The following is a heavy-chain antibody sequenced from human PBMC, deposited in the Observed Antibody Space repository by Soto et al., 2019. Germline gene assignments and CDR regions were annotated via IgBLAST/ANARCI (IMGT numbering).Heavy chain of an antibody. D-gene: IGHD3-22*01. Sequence: QVQLQESGPGLVKPSQTLSLSCTVSGASISSVNYYWSWIRQDPGKGLEWIGYIDYSGSTSYKPSPKLRRTISIDTSKNDFSRKLRSVTAADTAVYYCARGYDSSGYFVPYYFDIWGQGSLVTVSS. CDR1: GASISSVNYY. J-gene: IGHJ4*02. CDR3: ARGYDSSGYFVPYYFDI. CDR2: IDYSGST. V-gene: IGHV4-31*03.